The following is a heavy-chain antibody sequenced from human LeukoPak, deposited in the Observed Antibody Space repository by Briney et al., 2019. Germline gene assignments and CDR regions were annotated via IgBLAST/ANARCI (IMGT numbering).Heavy chain of an antibody. V-gene: IGHV4-38-2*02. CDR2: IYHSGST. Sequence: SETLSLTCTVSGYSISSGYYWGWLRQPPGKGLEWIGSIYHSGSTYYNPSLKSRVTISVDTSKNQFSLKLSSVTAADTAVYYCARDREYYFDYWGQGTLVTVSS. CDR3: ARDREYYFDY. J-gene: IGHJ4*02. CDR1: GYSISSGYY.